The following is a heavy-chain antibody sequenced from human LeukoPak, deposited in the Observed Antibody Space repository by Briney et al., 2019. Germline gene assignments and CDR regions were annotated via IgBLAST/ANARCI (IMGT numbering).Heavy chain of an antibody. Sequence: PGGSLRLSCAASGFTFSSHGMHWVRQAPGRGLEWVAYIQYDGSNEQYTDSVEGRFSISRDSSKNILYMQMNTLRAEDTAVYYCARPLLYYYGAETYFWFDPWGQGTLVTVSS. CDR3: ARPLLYYYGAETYFWFDP. J-gene: IGHJ5*02. CDR1: GFTFSSHG. CDR2: IQYDGSNE. V-gene: IGHV3-30*12. D-gene: IGHD3-10*01.